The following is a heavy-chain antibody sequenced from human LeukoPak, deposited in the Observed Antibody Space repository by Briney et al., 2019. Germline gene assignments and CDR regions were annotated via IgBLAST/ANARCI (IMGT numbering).Heavy chain of an antibody. D-gene: IGHD3-3*01. CDR3: ARDHRGYDFWSGPKGFDY. Sequence: GGSLRLSCAASGFTFSSYWMSWVRQAPGKGLEWVANIKQDGSEKYYVDSVKGRFTISRDNAKNSLYLQMNSLRAEDTAVYYCARDHRGYDFWSGPKGFDYWGQGTLVTVSS. V-gene: IGHV3-7*01. CDR1: GFTFSSYW. J-gene: IGHJ4*02. CDR2: IKQDGSEK.